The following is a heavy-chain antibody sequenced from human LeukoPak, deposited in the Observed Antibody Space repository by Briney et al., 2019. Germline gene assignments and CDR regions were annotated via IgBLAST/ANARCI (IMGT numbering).Heavy chain of an antibody. D-gene: IGHD6-19*01. J-gene: IGHJ4*02. CDR3: ARWVEYSSGWPTYSGLRLFDY. V-gene: IGHV3-7*01. Sequence: GGSLRLSCAASGFTFSSYWMSWVRQAPGKGLEWVANIKQDGSEKYYVDSVKGRFTISRDNAKNSLYLQMNSLRAEDTAVYYCARWVEYSSGWPTYSGLRLFDYWGQGTLVTVSS. CDR1: GFTFSSYW. CDR2: IKQDGSEK.